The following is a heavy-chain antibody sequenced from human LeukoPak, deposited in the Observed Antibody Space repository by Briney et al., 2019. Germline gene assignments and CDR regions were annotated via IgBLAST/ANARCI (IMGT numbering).Heavy chain of an antibody. CDR3: ARDDPPRYNWNDPTKPDAFDI. CDR2: ISSSSSTI. Sequence: GGTLRFSCSASGFTFNSYSMNRVRQAQGKGLMWVSYISSSSSTIYYADSVKGRITISRDNAKNSLYLQMNGLRAEDTAVYYCARDDPPRYNWNDPTKPDAFDIWGQGTMVTVSS. CDR1: GFTFNSYS. V-gene: IGHV3-48*01. J-gene: IGHJ3*02. D-gene: IGHD1-1*01.